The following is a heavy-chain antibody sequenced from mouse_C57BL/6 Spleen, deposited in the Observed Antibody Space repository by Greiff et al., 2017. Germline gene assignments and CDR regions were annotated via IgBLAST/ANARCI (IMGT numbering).Heavy chain of an antibody. Sequence: EVHLVESGGGLVQPGGSMKLSCAASGFTFSDAWMDWVRQSPEKGLEWVAEIRNKANNHATYYAESVKGRFTISRDDSKSSVYLQMNSLRAEDTGIYYCTRRWDYYGSTYAMDYWGQGTSVTVSS. V-gene: IGHV6-6*01. CDR2: IRNKANNHAT. CDR1: GFTFSDAW. J-gene: IGHJ4*01. D-gene: IGHD1-1*01. CDR3: TRRWDYYGSTYAMDY.